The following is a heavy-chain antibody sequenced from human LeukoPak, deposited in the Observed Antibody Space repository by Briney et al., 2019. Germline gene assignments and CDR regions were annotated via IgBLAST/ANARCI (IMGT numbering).Heavy chain of an antibody. CDR2: ITGSGVTT. V-gene: IGHV3-48*01. CDR1: GFTFNDYD. J-gene: IGHJ4*02. Sequence: GGSLGLSCAASGFTFNDYDMHWVRQALGRGLEWVSFITGSGVTTSYADSVKGRFTISRDSAKHSLYLQMNSLRAEDTAVYYCARPTSSGSINSWGQGTLVTVSS. CDR3: ARPTSSGSINS. D-gene: IGHD6-19*01.